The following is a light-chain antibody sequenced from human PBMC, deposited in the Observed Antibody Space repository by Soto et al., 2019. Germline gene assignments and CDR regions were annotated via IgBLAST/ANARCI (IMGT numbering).Light chain of an antibody. CDR1: QNIRGW. CDR3: QQYISTRT. CDR2: GAS. J-gene: IGKJ1*01. Sequence: DVQMTQSPSTLSASVGDGVAITCRAGQNIRGWLAWYQQKPGKAPNLLIYGASILESGVPSRFSGSGYGTEFTLTISSLQPDDFGTYYCQQYISTRTFGQGTRVEVK. V-gene: IGKV1-5*03.